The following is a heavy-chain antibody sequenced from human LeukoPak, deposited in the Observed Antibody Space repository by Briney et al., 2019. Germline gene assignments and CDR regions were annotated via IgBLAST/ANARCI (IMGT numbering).Heavy chain of an antibody. CDR2: INHSGST. CDR1: GGSFSGYY. V-gene: IGHV4-34*01. D-gene: IGHD3-22*01. J-gene: IGHJ4*02. CDR3: ARGRYYYDSSGKRGCYFDY. Sequence: PSETLSLTCAVYGGSFSGYYWSWIRQPPGKGLEWIGEINHSGSTNYNPSLKSRVTISVDTSKNQFSLKLGSVTAADTAVYYCARGRYYYDSSGKRGCYFDYWGQGTLVTVSS.